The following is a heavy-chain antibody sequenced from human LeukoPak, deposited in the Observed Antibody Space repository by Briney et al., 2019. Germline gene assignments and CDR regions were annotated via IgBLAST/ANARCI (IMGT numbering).Heavy chain of an antibody. V-gene: IGHV3-43*02. Sequence: GGSLRLSCAASGFTFGGFAMHWVRQAPVRGLEWVSLVTGGGTTYYADSVRGRFTISRDNSKNSLYLQMHTMRTEATAFYYCANDTGSGWDFDSWGQGTLVTVSS. D-gene: IGHD6-19*01. CDR2: VTGGGTT. CDR3: ANDTGSGWDFDS. CDR1: GFTFGGFA. J-gene: IGHJ4*02.